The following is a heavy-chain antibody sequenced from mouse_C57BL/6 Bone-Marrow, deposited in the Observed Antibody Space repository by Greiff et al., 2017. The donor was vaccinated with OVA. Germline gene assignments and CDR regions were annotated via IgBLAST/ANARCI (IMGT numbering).Heavy chain of an antibody. CDR3: TSIYYGDD. Sequence: EVQVVESGAELVRPGASVTLSCTASGFNIKDDYMHWVKQRPEQGLEWIGWIDPENGDTESASKFQGKATITADTSSNTAYLQLSSLTSEDTAVYYCTSIYYGDDWGQGTTLTVSS. CDR1: GFNIKDDY. CDR2: IDPENGDT. J-gene: IGHJ2*01. D-gene: IGHD2-1*01. V-gene: IGHV14-4*01.